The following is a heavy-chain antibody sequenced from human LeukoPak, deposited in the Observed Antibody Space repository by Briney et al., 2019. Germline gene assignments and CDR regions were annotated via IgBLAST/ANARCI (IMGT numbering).Heavy chain of an antibody. D-gene: IGHD6-13*01. CDR1: GGTFSSYA. CDR2: IIPILGIA. Sequence: GASVKVSCKASGGTFSSYAISWVRQAPGQGLEWMGRIIPILGIANYAQKFQDRVTITADKSTSTAYMELSSLRSEDTAVYYCARDLKDIAAAGWSDYSGQGTLVTVSS. J-gene: IGHJ4*02. V-gene: IGHV1-69*04. CDR3: ARDLKDIAAAGWSDY.